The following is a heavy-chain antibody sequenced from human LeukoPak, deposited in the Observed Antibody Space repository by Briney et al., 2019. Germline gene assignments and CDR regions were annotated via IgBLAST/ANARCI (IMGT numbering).Heavy chain of an antibody. Sequence: GGSLRLSCVASGFTFSNYAMNWVRQAPGKGLEWVSGISGSGDYTYYADSVKGRFTISRDNSKNTLYLQMNSLRAEDTAVYYCAKVTSGGSCYQSDYWGQGTLVSVSS. J-gene: IGHJ4*02. CDR3: AKVTSGGSCYQSDY. V-gene: IGHV3-23*01. CDR2: ISGSGDYT. D-gene: IGHD2-15*01. CDR1: GFTFSNYA.